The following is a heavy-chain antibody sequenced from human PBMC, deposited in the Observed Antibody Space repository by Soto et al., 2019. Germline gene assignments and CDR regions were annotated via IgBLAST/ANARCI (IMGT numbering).Heavy chain of an antibody. CDR1: GFSFSSYF. D-gene: IGHD1-26*01. V-gene: IGHV3-74*01. Sequence: EVQLVESGGGSVQPGGSLRLSCAASGFSFSSYFMAWVRQAPGEGLVSVSHVPGDGSRASYADSVRGRFTISRDNAKNTLYLQMESLRDEDTAIYYCASEKWYSLDVWGQGTKVTVSS. CDR2: VPGDGSRA. J-gene: IGHJ6*02. CDR3: ASEKWYSLDV.